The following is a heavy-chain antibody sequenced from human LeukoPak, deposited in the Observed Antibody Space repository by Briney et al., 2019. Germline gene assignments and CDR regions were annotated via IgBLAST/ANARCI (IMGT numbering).Heavy chain of an antibody. CDR2: IRYDGSNK. CDR3: AKDLGELIPFDI. D-gene: IGHD3-10*01. Sequence: QPGGSLRLSCAASGFTFSSYGMHWVRQAPGKGLEWVAFIRYDGSNKYYADSVKGRFTISRDNSKNTLYLKMNSLRAEDTAVYYCAKDLGELIPFDIWGQGTMVTVSS. CDR1: GFTFSSYG. V-gene: IGHV3-30*02. J-gene: IGHJ3*02.